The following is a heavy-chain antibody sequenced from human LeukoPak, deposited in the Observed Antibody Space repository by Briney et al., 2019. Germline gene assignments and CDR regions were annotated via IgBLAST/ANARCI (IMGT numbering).Heavy chain of an antibody. J-gene: IGHJ4*02. Sequence: GGSLRLSCAASGFTFSSYEMNWVRQAPGKGLEWVSYISSSGSTIYYADSVKGRFTISRDNAKNSLYLQMNSLRAEDTAVYYRARVGKAAAGSTFDYWGQGTLVTVSS. D-gene: IGHD6-13*01. CDR2: ISSSGSTI. CDR1: GFTFSSYE. CDR3: ARVGKAAAGSTFDY. V-gene: IGHV3-48*03.